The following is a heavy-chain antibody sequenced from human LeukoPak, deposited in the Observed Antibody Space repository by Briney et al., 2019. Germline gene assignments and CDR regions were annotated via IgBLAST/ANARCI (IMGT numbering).Heavy chain of an antibody. J-gene: IGHJ5*02. CDR2: IYYSGST. CDR1: GGSISSYY. V-gene: IGHV4-59*01. D-gene: IGHD3-10*01. CDR3: ARGVLWFGDPRSWLDP. Sequence: SETLSLTCTVSGGSISSYYWSWIRQPPGKGLEWIGYIYYSGSTNYNPSLKSRVTISVDTSKNQFSLKLSSVTAADTAVYYCARGVLWFGDPRSWLDPWGQGTLVTVSS.